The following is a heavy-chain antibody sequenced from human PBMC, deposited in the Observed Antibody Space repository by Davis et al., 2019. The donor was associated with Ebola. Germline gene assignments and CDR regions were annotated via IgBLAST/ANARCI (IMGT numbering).Heavy chain of an antibody. Sequence: AASVKVSCKASGYTFTSYYMHWVRQATGQGLEWMGWMNPNSGNTGYAQKFQGRVTMTRNTSISTAYMELSRLRSDDTAVYYCARGGYCSGGSCYGDWFDPWGQGTLVTVSS. V-gene: IGHV1-8*02. CDR1: GYTFTSYY. CDR3: ARGGYCSGGSCYGDWFDP. J-gene: IGHJ5*02. CDR2: MNPNSGNT. D-gene: IGHD2-15*01.